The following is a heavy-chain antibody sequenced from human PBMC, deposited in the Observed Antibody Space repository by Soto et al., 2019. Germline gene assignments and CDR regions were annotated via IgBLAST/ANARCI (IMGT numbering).Heavy chain of an antibody. V-gene: IGHV3-74*01. CDR2: INSDGSST. D-gene: IGHD3-10*01. J-gene: IGHJ4*02. CDR1: GFTFSSYW. Sequence: EVQLVESGGGLVQPGGSLRLSCAASGFTFSSYWMHWVRQPRGKGLVWVSRINSDGSSTAYADSVKGRFTSSRDNAKNTLYLQMNSLRAEDTAVYYCARDRGWFGEVPFDYWGQGTLVTVSS. CDR3: ARDRGWFGEVPFDY.